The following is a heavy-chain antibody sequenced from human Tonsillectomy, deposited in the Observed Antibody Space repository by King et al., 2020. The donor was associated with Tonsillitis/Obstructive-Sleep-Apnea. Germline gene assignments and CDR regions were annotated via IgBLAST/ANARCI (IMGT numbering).Heavy chain of an antibody. CDR3: AEISGWSTRIDY. D-gene: IGHD6-19*01. V-gene: IGHV3-30*01. CDR1: GFTFNTYA. CDR2: ISYDGSGK. J-gene: IGHJ4*02. Sequence: VQLVESGGGVVQPGRSLRLSCAASGFTFNTYAMHWVRQAPGKGLEWVAVISYDGSGKYYATSVKGRFTISRDNSKNTLYLQMNSLRVEDTAVYYCAEISGWSTRIDYWGQGTLVTVSS.